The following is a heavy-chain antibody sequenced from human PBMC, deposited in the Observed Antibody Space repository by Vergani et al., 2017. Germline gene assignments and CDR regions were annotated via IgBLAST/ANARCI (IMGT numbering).Heavy chain of an antibody. V-gene: IGHV1-2*02. CDR3: ARGPQWLPTPTNTNPDY. CDR1: GYTFTGYY. CDR2: INPNSGGT. Sequence: QVQLVQSGAEVKKPWASVKVSCKASGYTFTGYYMHWVRQAPGQGLEWMGWINPNSGGTNYAQKFQGRVTMTRDTSISTAYMELRRLRSDDTAVYYCARGPQWLPTPTNTNPDYWGQGTLVTVSS. D-gene: IGHD3-22*01. J-gene: IGHJ4*02.